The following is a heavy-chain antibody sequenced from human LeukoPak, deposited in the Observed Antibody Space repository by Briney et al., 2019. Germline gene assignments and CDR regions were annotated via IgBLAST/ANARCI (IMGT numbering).Heavy chain of an antibody. J-gene: IGHJ4*02. CDR1: GYTFTSYX. D-gene: IGHD3-22*01. CDR2: XXSXNGNT. V-gene: IGHV1-18*01. CDR3: XREGANYYDSSGYYFDY. Sequence: ASVKVSCKASGYTFTSYXXSWVQXAPGQXXXXXXXXXSXNGNTNYXXXXXXXXXXXXXTSTXXXXTELRSLRSDDTAVYYCXREGANYYDSSGYYFDYWGQGTLVTVSS.